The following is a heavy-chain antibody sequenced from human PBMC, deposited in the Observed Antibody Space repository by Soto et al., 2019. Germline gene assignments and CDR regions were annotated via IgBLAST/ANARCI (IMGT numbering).Heavy chain of an antibody. CDR1: GYIFSTYT. CDR2: INAANGNT. D-gene: IGHD3-10*01. J-gene: IGHJ5*02. Sequence: GASVKVSCKASGYIFSTYTMHWVRQAPGQRLEWMGWINAANGNTKYSQNFQGRVTISRDTSASTAYLELSSLRSEDTAVYYCARHPNYFGSGSNWFDPWGQGTLVTVSS. V-gene: IGHV1-3*01. CDR3: ARHPNYFGSGSNWFDP.